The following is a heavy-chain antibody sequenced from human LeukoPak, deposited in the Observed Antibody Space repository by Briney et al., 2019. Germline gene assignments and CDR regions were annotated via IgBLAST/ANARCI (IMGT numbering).Heavy chain of an antibody. CDR1: GYSISSGYY. CDR2: IYHSGST. CDR3: ASLVGYCSSASCSKNFDY. V-gene: IGHV4-38-2*01. J-gene: IGHJ4*02. D-gene: IGHD2-2*01. Sequence: SETLSLTCAVSGYSISSGYYWGWIRQPPGKGLEWIGSIYHSGSTYYNPSLKSRVTISVDTSKNQFSLKLSSVTAADTAVYYCASLVGYCSSASCSKNFDYWGQGTLVTASS.